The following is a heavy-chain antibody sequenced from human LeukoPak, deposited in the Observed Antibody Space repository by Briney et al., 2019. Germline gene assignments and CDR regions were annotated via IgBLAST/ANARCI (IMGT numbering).Heavy chain of an antibody. J-gene: IGHJ5*02. Sequence: ASVKVSCKASGYTFTSYAMNWVRQATGQGLEWMGWMNPNSGNTGYAQKFQGRVTMTRNTSISTAYMELSSLRSEDTAVYYCARGGGHYYDSSGYYYPRDGWFDPWGQGTLVTVSS. V-gene: IGHV1-8*02. CDR3: ARGGGHYYDSSGYYYPRDGWFDP. CDR1: GYTFTSYA. CDR2: MNPNSGNT. D-gene: IGHD3-22*01.